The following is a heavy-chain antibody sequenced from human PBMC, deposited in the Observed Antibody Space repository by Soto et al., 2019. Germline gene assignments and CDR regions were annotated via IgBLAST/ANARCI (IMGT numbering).Heavy chain of an antibody. CDR3: ARSIVVVTAADY. CDR1: GYTFTSYA. J-gene: IGHJ4*02. D-gene: IGHD2-21*02. Sequence: QVQLVQSGAEVKKPGASLKVSCQASGYTFTSYAMHWVRHAPGQRLEWMGWINAGNGNTKYSQKFQGRVTITRDTSASTAYMELSSLRSEDTAVYYCARSIVVVTAADYWGQGTLVTVSS. V-gene: IGHV1-3*01. CDR2: INAGNGNT.